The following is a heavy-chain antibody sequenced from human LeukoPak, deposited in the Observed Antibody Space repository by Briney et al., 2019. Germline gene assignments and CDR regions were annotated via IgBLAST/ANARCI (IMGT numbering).Heavy chain of an antibody. J-gene: IGHJ4*02. Sequence: ASVKVSCKASGYTFTGYYMHWVRQAPGQGLEWMGWINPNSGGTNYAQKFQGRVTMTRDTSISTAYMELSRLRSDDTAVYYCARDGGVVVVAATLDYWGQGTLVTVSS. CDR2: INPNSGGT. CDR1: GYTFTGYY. CDR3: ARDGGVVVVAATLDY. D-gene: IGHD2-15*01. V-gene: IGHV1-2*02.